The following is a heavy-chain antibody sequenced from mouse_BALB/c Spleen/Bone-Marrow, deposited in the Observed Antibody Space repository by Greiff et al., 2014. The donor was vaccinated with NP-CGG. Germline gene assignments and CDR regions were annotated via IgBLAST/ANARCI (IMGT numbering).Heavy chain of an antibody. V-gene: IGHV2-2*02. CDR1: GFSLTTYG. CDR2: IWSGGST. Sequence: VKLVESGPGLVQPSQSLSITCTVSGFSLTTYGVHWVRQSPGKGLEWLGVIWSGGSTDYNAAFISRLSISKDNSKSQVFFKMNSLQANDTAIYYCARSHRGYYFDYWGQGTTLTVSS. CDR3: ARSHRGYYFDY. J-gene: IGHJ2*01. D-gene: IGHD6-1*01.